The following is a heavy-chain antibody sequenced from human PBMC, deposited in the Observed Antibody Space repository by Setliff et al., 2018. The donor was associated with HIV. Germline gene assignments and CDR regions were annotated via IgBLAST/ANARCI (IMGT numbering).Heavy chain of an antibody. CDR2: IRTKAHGGTT. V-gene: IGHV3-49*04. D-gene: IGHD3-22*01. Sequence: GGSLRLSCTASGFSFGDFALNWVRQAPGKGLEWIGFIRTKAHGGTTEYAASVRGRFTISRDDSESIAYLQMNSLKTEDTGVYYCARDTYDSAGHSTDEHFMHWGQGTLVTVSS. CDR3: ARDTYDSAGHSTDEHFMH. J-gene: IGHJ1*01. CDR1: GFSFGDFA.